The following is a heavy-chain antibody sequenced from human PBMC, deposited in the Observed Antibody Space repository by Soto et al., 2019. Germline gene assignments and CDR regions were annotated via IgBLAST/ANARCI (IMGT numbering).Heavy chain of an antibody. D-gene: IGHD2-15*01. V-gene: IGHV6-1*01. Sequence: SQTLSLTCAISGDSVSSNSAAWNWIRQSPSRGLEWLGRTYYRSKWYNDYAVSVKSRITINPDTSKNQFSMQLNPVTPDDTAVYYCERDKAVILGYFDYWGQGTLVTVSS. CDR1: GDSVSSNSAA. CDR3: ERDKAVILGYFDY. J-gene: IGHJ4*02. CDR2: TYYRSKWYN.